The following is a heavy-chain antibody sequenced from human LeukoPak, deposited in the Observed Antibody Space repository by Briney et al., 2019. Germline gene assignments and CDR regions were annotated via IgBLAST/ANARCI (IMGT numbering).Heavy chain of an antibody. CDR3: ARDWFHAIDY. Sequence: GGSLRLSCAASGFIVSNNYMSWVRQAPGKGLEWVSVIYPDGRTYYAGSVKGRFTISRDNPKNTLYLQMNSLRAEDTAVYYCARDWFHAIDYWGQGTLVTVSS. D-gene: IGHD2-2*01. CDR1: GFIVSNNY. CDR2: IYPDGRT. J-gene: IGHJ4*02. V-gene: IGHV3-53*01.